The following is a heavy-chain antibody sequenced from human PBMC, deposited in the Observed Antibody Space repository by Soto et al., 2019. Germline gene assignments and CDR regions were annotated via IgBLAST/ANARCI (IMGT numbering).Heavy chain of an antibody. D-gene: IGHD3-10*01. V-gene: IGHV4-59*08. Sequence: QVQLQESGPGLVKPWETLSLTCTVSGGSISSYYWTWIRQPPGKGLEWIGFMYNSGSTHYNPSLKSRVTISLDTSKNQFSLHLRSVTAADTAVYYCASMGYHYGSGSYPLDYWGQGTLVTVSS. CDR2: MYNSGST. CDR1: GGSISSYY. CDR3: ASMGYHYGSGSYPLDY. J-gene: IGHJ4*02.